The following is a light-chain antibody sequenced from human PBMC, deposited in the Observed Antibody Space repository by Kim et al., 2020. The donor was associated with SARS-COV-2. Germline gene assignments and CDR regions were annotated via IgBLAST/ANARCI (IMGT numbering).Light chain of an antibody. Sequence: VSPVERATLSCRASQSVSSNLAWYQQKPGQAPRLLIYGASTRATGIPARFSGSGSGTEFTLTISSLQSEDFAVYYCQQYNNWPLTFGGGTKVDIK. CDR1: QSVSSN. CDR2: GAS. V-gene: IGKV3D-15*01. CDR3: QQYNNWPLT. J-gene: IGKJ4*01.